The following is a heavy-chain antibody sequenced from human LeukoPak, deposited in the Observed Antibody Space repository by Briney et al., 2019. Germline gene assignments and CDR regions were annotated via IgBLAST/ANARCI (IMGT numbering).Heavy chain of an antibody. D-gene: IGHD2-2*02. CDR1: GFTFSSYA. CDR2: ISGSGGST. V-gene: IGHV3-23*01. Sequence: GSLRLSCAASGFTFSSYAMSWVRQAPGKGLEWVSAISGSGGSTYYADSVKGRFTISRDNSKNTLYLQMNSLRVEDTAVYYCAKDLVVVPATIANPQYNWFDPWGQGTLVTVSS. CDR3: AKDLVVVPATIANPQYNWFDP. J-gene: IGHJ5*02.